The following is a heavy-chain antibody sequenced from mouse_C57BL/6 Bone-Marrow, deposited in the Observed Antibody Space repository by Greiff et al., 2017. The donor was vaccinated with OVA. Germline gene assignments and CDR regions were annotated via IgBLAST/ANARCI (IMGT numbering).Heavy chain of an antibody. CDR1: GYTFTSCG. CDR3: AGPFITTVVAHFDY. D-gene: IGHD1-1*01. J-gene: IGHJ2*01. Sequence: VQLQQSGAELARPGASVKLSCKASGYTFTSCGISWVKQRTGQGLEWIGEIYPRSGNTYYNEKFKGKATLTADKSSSTAYMGLRSLTSEDSAVYFCAGPFITTVVAHFDYWGQGTTLTVSS. CDR2: IYPRSGNT. V-gene: IGHV1-81*01.